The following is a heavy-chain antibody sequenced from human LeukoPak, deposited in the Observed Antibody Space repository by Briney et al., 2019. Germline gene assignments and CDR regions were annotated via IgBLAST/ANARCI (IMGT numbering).Heavy chain of an antibody. CDR3: TRESGAFSPFGF. Sequence: PSGTLSPTCAVSGGSILSTNWWSWVRQPPGKGLEWIGEVHLNGATNYNPSVEGRVTMSIDKSKNHLSLEVISVTAADTAMYYCTRESGAFSPFGFWGQGTLVTVSS. D-gene: IGHD1-26*01. CDR2: VHLNGAT. V-gene: IGHV4-4*02. CDR1: GGSILSTNW. J-gene: IGHJ4*02.